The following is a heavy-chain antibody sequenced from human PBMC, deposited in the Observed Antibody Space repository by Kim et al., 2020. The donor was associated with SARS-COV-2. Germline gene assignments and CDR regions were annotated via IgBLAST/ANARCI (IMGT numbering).Heavy chain of an antibody. V-gene: IGHV3-21*01. J-gene: IGHJ6*02. CDR3: ARGGPYDILTGYYFYYYYGMEV. Sequence: GGSLRLSCAASGFTFSSYSMNWVRQAPGKGLEWVSSISSSSSYIYYADSVKGRFTISRDNAKNSLYLQMNSLRAEDTAVYYCARGGPYDILTGYYFYYYYGMEVWGQGTTVPVYS. CDR1: GFTFSSYS. CDR2: ISSSSSYI. D-gene: IGHD3-9*01.